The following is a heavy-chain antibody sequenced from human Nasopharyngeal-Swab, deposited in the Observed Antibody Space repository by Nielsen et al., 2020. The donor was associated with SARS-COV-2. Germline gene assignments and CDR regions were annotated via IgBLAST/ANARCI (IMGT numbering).Heavy chain of an antibody. CDR2: INHSGSA. D-gene: IGHD2-2*01. Sequence: IRQPPGKGLEWIAEINHSGSADSNPSLKSRVTRSEDTSNNRYSLKLRAVTTADTAVYYCARGLSGIVPAPILGLGPYYSYYYMDVWGKGTTVTVSS. CDR3: ARGLSGIVPAPILGLGPYYSYYYMDV. J-gene: IGHJ6*03. V-gene: IGHV4-34*01.